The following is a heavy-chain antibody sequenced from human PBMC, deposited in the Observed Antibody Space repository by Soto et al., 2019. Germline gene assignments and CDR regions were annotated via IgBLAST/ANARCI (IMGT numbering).Heavy chain of an antibody. CDR3: AHIGPYGDPFDY. J-gene: IGHJ4*02. CDR2: IYWDDDK. CDR1: GFSLSTSGVG. D-gene: IGHD4-17*01. Sequence: QITLKESGPTLVKPTQTLTLTCTFSGFSLSTSGVGVGWIRQPPGKALEWLALIYWDDDKRYSPSLKSRLTITKDTTKNQVVLTMTNMDPVDTATYYCAHIGPYGDPFDYWGQGTLVTVSS. V-gene: IGHV2-5*02.